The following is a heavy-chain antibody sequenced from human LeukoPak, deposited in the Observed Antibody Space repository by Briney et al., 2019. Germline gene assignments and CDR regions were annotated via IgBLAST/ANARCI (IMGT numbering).Heavy chain of an antibody. D-gene: IGHD2-15*01. CDR1: GYTFTGYY. CDR2: INPNSGVT. V-gene: IGHV1-2*02. Sequence: ASVKVSCKASGYTFTGYYIHWVRQAPGQGLEWMGWINPNSGVTHYPQKFQGRVTMTRDTSIRTAYMEVSSLRSDDTAVYYCARVLRYCSGGNCYSGGLGYMDVWGKGTTVTISS. J-gene: IGHJ6*03. CDR3: ARVLRYCSGGNCYSGGLGYMDV.